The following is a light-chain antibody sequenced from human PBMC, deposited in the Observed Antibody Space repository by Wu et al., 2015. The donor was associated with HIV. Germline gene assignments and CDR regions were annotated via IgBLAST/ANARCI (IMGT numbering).Light chain of an antibody. Sequence: DIQMTQSPSSLSASVGDRVTITCRASQGIRNSLAWYQQKPGKAPNFLLYGASRMESGVPSRFSGSGSGTDYTLTISSLQPEDFATYYCQQYYSTPYSFGRGDQAGDQT. CDR3: QQYYSTPYS. J-gene: IGKJ2*03. CDR1: QGIRNS. V-gene: IGKV1-NL1*01. CDR2: GAS.